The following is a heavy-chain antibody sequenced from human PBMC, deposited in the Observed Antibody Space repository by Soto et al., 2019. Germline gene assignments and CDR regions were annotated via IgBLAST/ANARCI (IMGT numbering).Heavy chain of an antibody. CDR2: IYSIGST. V-gene: IGHV4-59*01. J-gene: IGHJ4*02. Sequence: PSETLSLTCTVSGGSIHNYYWSWMRQTPGKGLVWIGHIYSIGSTKYNPSLQSRVSISSDTSKNQFFLNLTSVSAADTGVYFCARGSPRYSGNWYALFDYWGQGTRVTVSS. CDR1: GGSIHNYY. D-gene: IGHD6-13*01. CDR3: ARGSPRYSGNWYALFDY.